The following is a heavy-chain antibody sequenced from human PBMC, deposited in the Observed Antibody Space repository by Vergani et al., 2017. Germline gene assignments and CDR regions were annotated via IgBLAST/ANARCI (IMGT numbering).Heavy chain of an antibody. J-gene: IGHJ6*03. Sequence: EVQLVESGGGLVQPGGSLRLSCAASGFTFSSYWMSWVRQAPGKGLEWVANIKQDGSEKYYVDSVKGRFTISRDNAKNSLYLQMNSLRAEDTAVYYCARDPKVPAAKRRHGYYYYYYMDVWGKGTTVTVSS. CDR3: ARDPKVPAAKRRHGYYYYYYMDV. CDR1: GFTFSSYW. D-gene: IGHD2-2*01. CDR2: IKQDGSEK. V-gene: IGHV3-7*01.